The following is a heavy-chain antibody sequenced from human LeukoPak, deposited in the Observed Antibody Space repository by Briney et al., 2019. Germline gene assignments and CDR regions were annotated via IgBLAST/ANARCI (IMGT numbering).Heavy chain of an antibody. CDR3: ARDGRMPLVHFDY. CDR2: ISSSSSTI. CDR1: GFTFSSYS. V-gene: IGHV3-48*01. Sequence: PGGSLRLSCAASGFTFSSYSMNWVRQAPGKGLEWVSYISSSSSTIYYADSVKGRFTISRDNAKNSLYLQMNSLGAEDTAVYYCARDGRMPLVHFDYWGQGTLVTVSS. J-gene: IGHJ4*02. D-gene: IGHD2-2*01.